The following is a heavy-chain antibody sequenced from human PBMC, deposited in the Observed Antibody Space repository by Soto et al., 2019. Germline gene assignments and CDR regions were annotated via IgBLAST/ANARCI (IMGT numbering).Heavy chain of an antibody. CDR3: SRVEPWTATSVVDAFDI. D-gene: IGHD2-21*02. CDR1: GGFVTSGSYY. Sequence: QVQLQQWGAGLLKPSETLSPTCAVYGGFVTSGSYYWSWIRQPPGKGLEWIGEMSHSGGTHFNPSLKSRVTISVDTSKNQFTLKMSSVTAADTALYYCSRVEPWTATSVVDAFDIWGPGTMVTVSS. CDR2: MSHSGGT. V-gene: IGHV4-34*01. J-gene: IGHJ3*02.